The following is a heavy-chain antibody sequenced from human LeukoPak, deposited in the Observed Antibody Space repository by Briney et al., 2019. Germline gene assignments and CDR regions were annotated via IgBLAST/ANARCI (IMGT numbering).Heavy chain of an antibody. CDR2: INSDGSST. J-gene: IGHJ4*02. CDR1: GFTFSSYW. Sequence: GGSLRLSCAASGFTFSSYWMHWVRQAPGKGLVWVSRINSDGSSTTYADSVKGRFTISRDNAKNTLYLQMNSLRAEDTAVYYCAREVVTDLVFDYWGQGTLVTVSS. D-gene: IGHD3-22*01. CDR3: AREVVTDLVFDY. V-gene: IGHV3-74*01.